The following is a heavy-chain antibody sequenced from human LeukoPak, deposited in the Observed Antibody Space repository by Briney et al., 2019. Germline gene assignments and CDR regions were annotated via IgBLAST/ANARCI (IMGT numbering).Heavy chain of an antibody. CDR1: GFPVSDNY. CDR3: AKPLWFGELLPY. V-gene: IGHV3-53*01. CDR2: IYSDGTT. D-gene: IGHD3-10*01. J-gene: IGHJ4*02. Sequence: PGGSLRLSCAASGFPVSDNYMSWVRQAPGKGLEWVSIIYSDGTTYYADSVKGRFTISRDNSKNTLYLQMNSLRAEDTAVYYCAKPLWFGELLPYWGQGTLVTVSS.